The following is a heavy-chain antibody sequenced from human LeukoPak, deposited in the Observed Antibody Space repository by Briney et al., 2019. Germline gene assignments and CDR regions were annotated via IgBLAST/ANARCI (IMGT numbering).Heavy chain of an antibody. D-gene: IGHD5-12*01. CDR1: GGSISSGGYY. Sequence: SQTLSLTCTVSGGSISSGGYYWSWIRQHPGKGLEWIGYIYYSGSTYFNPSLKSRVIISVDTSKNQFSLKLSSVTAADTAVYYCARVVGYSGPKYYFDYWGQGTLVTVSS. V-gene: IGHV4-31*03. CDR3: ARVVGYSGPKYYFDY. J-gene: IGHJ4*02. CDR2: IYYSGST.